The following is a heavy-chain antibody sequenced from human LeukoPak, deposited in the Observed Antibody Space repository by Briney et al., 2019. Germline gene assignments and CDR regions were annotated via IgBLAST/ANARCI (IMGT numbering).Heavy chain of an antibody. CDR3: ARHPHYCSSTSCPPRWFDP. Sequence: SETLSLTCTVSGGSISSSSYYWGWIRQPPGKGLEWIGSIYYSGSTYYNPSLKSRVTISVDTSKNQLSLKLSSVTAADTAVYYCARHPHYCSSTSCPPRWFDPWGQGTLVTVSS. CDR2: IYYSGST. CDR1: GGSISSSSYY. J-gene: IGHJ5*02. D-gene: IGHD2-2*01. V-gene: IGHV4-39*01.